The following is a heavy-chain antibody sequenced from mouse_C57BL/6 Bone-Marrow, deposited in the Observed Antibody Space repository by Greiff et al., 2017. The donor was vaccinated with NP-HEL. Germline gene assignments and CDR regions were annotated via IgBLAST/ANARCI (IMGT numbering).Heavy chain of an antibody. Sequence: QVQLQQSGAELVRPGASVTLSCKASGYTFTDYEMHWVKQTPVHGLEWIGAIDPETGGTAYNQKFKGKAILTADKSSSTAYMELRSLTPEDSAVYYCTRGMVTTYYAMDYWGQGTSVTVSS. CDR3: TRGMVTTYYAMDY. D-gene: IGHD2-2*01. J-gene: IGHJ4*01. CDR1: GYTFTDYE. V-gene: IGHV1-15*01. CDR2: IDPETGGT.